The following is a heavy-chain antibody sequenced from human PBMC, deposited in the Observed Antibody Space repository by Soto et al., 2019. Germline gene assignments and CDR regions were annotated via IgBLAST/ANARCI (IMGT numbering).Heavy chain of an antibody. Sequence: GESLKISCKGSGYSFTSYWIGWVRQMPGKGLEWMGIIYPGDSDTRYSPSFQGQVTISVDRSITTAYLQWGSLKASDTAMYYCATSGQLWLRTDYWGQGTLVTVSS. CDR3: ATSGQLWLRTDY. D-gene: IGHD5-18*01. CDR1: GYSFTSYW. J-gene: IGHJ4*02. V-gene: IGHV5-51*01. CDR2: IYPGDSDT.